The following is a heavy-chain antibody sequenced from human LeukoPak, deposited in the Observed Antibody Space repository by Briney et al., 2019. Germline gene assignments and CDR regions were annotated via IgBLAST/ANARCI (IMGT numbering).Heavy chain of an antibody. CDR2: IIPIFGTA. CDR1: GGTFSSYA. V-gene: IGHV1-69*13. D-gene: IGHD4-17*01. J-gene: IGHJ4*02. Sequence: SVKVSCKASGGTFSSYAISWVRQAPGQGLEWMGGIIPIFGTADYAQKFRGRVTITADESTSTAYMELSSLRSEDTAVYYCASPLSDYGDYEGVFDYWGQGTLVTVSS. CDR3: ASPLSDYGDYEGVFDY.